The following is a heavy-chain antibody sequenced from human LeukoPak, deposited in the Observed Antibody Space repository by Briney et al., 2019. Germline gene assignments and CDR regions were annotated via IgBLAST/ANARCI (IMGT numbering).Heavy chain of an antibody. V-gene: IGHV4-39*07. J-gene: IGHJ4*02. CDR3: ARVGGSYSGGRIFDY. Sequence: KPSETLSLTCTVSGGSISSSSYYWGWIRQPPGKGLEWIGSIYYSGSTYYNPSLKSRVTISVDTSKNQFSLKLGSVTAADTAVYYCARVGGSYSGGRIFDYWGQGTLVTVSS. CDR2: IYYSGST. CDR1: GGSISSSSYY. D-gene: IGHD1-26*01.